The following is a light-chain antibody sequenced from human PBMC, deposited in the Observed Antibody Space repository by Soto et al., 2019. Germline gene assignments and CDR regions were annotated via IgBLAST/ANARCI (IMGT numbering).Light chain of an antibody. J-gene: IGLJ1*01. CDR2: DVN. Sequence: QSVLTQPPSASGSPGQSVAISCTGTSSDVGGYNDVSWYQQHPGTAPKLMIYDVNPRPSGVPDCFSGSKSGNTASMTVSGLQAEDDADYYCCSYAGSSNVFGTGTKVTVL. CDR1: SSDVGGYND. CDR3: CSYAGSSNV. V-gene: IGLV2-8*01.